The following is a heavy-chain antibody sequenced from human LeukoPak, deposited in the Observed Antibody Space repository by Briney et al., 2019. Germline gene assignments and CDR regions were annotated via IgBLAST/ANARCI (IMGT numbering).Heavy chain of an antibody. Sequence: GASVKVSCKASGGTFSSYAISWVRQAPGQRLEWMGWINPNSGGTNYAQKFQGRVTMTRDTSISTAYMELNRLRSDDTAVYYCAKGERSGQFDPWGQGTLVTVSP. V-gene: IGHV1-2*02. CDR3: AKGERSGQFDP. D-gene: IGHD1-26*01. CDR2: INPNSGGT. J-gene: IGHJ5*02. CDR1: GGTFSSYA.